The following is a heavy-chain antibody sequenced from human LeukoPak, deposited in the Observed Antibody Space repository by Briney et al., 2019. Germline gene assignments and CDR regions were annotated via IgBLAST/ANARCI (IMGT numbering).Heavy chain of an antibody. CDR2: IAASGST. CDR3: ARSLGGWYYGAGYSPGE. V-gene: IGHV3-69-1*01. D-gene: IGHD3-10*01. Sequence: GGSLSLSCAASRFTVNTNHMSWVRQAPGKGLEWVSSIAASGSTYYLDSVKGRFTISRDNAKTSLHLQMSSLRAEDTAVYYCARSLGGWYYGAGYSPGEWGQGTLVTVSS. CDR1: RFTVNTNH. J-gene: IGHJ4*02.